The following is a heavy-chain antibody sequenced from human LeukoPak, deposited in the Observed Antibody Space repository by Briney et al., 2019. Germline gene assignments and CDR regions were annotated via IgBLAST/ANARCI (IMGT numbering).Heavy chain of an antibody. Sequence: GGSLRLSCAASGFTFSSYSMNWVRQAPRKGLEWVSSISSSSSCIYYADSVKGRFTISRDNAKNSLYLQMNSLRAEDTAVYYCAVVVIPGWYFDLWGRGTLVTVSS. CDR3: AVVVIPGWYFDL. CDR1: GFTFSSYS. CDR2: ISSSSSCI. J-gene: IGHJ2*01. D-gene: IGHD3-22*01. V-gene: IGHV3-21*01.